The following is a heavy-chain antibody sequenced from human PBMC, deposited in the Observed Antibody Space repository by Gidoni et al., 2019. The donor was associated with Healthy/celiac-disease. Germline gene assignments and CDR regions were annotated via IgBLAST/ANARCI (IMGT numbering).Heavy chain of an antibody. J-gene: IGHJ4*02. D-gene: IGHD2-15*01. CDR1: GGTFSSYT. V-gene: IGHV1-69*02. CDR2: SIPILGIA. CDR3: AGQRYCSGGSCYPGDY. Sequence: QVQLVQSGAEVKKPGSSVKVSCKASGGTFSSYTISWVRQAPGQGLEWMGRSIPILGIANYAQKFQGRVTITADKSTSTAYMELSSLRSEDTAVYYCAGQRYCSGGSCYPGDYWGQGTLVTVSS.